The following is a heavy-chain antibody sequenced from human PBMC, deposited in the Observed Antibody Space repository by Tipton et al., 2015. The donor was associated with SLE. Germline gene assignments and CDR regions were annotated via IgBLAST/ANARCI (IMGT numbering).Heavy chain of an antibody. CDR1: GGSFSGYY. D-gene: IGHD3-10*01. V-gene: IGHV4-34*01. CDR3: ASGPISPGDY. Sequence: TLSLTCAVYGGSFSGYYWSWIRQPPGKGLEWIGEINHSGSTNYNPSLKSRVTISLDTSKNQFSLKLRSVTAADTAVYYCASGPISPGDYWGQGTLVTVSA. CDR2: INHSGST. J-gene: IGHJ4*02.